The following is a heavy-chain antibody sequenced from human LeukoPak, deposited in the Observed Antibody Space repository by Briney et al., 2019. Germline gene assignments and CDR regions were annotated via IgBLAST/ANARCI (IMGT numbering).Heavy chain of an antibody. CDR2: IRYDGSNK. V-gene: IGHV3-30*02. J-gene: IGHJ5*02. Sequence: PGGSLRLSCAASGFTFNSYGMHWVRQAPGKGLEWVAFIRYDGSNKYYADSVKGRFTISRDNSKNTLYLQMNGLRAEDTAVYYCAKDVSSGWYNWFDPWGQGTLVTVSS. D-gene: IGHD6-19*01. CDR1: GFTFNSYG. CDR3: AKDVSSGWYNWFDP.